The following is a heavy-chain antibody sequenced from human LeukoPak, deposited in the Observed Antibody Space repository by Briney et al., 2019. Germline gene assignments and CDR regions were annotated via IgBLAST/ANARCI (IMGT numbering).Heavy chain of an antibody. V-gene: IGHV3-64*01. D-gene: IGHD3-22*01. J-gene: IGHJ4*02. CDR3: ARGGYYYDSSLGY. CDR1: GFTFSSYA. CDR2: ISSNGGST. Sequence: PGGSLRLSCAASGFTFSSYAMHWVRQAPGKGLEYVSAISSNGGSTYYANSVKGRFTISRDNSKNTLYLQMGSLRAEDMAVYYCARGGYYYDSSLGYWGQGTLVTVSS.